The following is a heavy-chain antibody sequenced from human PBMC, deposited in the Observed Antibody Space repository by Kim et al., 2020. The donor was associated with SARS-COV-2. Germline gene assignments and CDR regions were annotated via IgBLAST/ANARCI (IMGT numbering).Heavy chain of an antibody. CDR2: IDGGGRST. CDR3: APSPILSTGNAY. J-gene: IGHJ4*02. D-gene: IGHD1-1*01. Sequence: GGSLRLSCAASGFTFSTYAMSWVRQAPGKGLEWVSVIDGGGRSTYYADSVKGRFTISRDNSKNTLYLQMNSLRAEDTAVYYCAPSPILSTGNAYWGQGT. CDR1: GFTFSTYA. V-gene: IGHV3-23*01.